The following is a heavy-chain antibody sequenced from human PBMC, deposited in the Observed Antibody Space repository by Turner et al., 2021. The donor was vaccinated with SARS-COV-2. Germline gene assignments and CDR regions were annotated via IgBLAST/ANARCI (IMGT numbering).Heavy chain of an antibody. CDR2: ISYDGSYK. CDR3: ARDREDCSSSSCYEAY. D-gene: IGHD2-2*01. CDR1: GFTFSNYA. J-gene: IGHJ4*02. Sequence: VQLVESGGGVVQPGRSLRLSCAASGFTFSNYAMHWVRQAPGKGLEWVVVISYDGSYKYYADSVKGRFTISRDNSKNTLYLQMNSLRAEDTAVYYCARDREDCSSSSCYEAYWGQGTLVTVSS. V-gene: IGHV3-30-3*01.